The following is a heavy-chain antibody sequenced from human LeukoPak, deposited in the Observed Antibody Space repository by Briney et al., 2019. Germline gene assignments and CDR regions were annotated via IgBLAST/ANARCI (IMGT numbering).Heavy chain of an antibody. D-gene: IGHD2-2*01. V-gene: IGHV3-23*01. CDR3: AKGEDVVPAALGYYYYYGMDV. CDR1: GFTFSSYA. Sequence: GSLSLSCAASGFTFSSYAMSWVRQAPGKGLEWVSAISGSGGSTYYADSVKGRFTISRDNSKNTLYLQMNSLRAEDTAVYYCAKGEDVVPAALGYYYYYGMDVWGQGTTVTVSS. J-gene: IGHJ6*02. CDR2: ISGSGGST.